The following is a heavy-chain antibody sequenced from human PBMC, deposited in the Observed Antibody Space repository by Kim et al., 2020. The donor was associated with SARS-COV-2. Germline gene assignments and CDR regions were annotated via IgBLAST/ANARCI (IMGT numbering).Heavy chain of an antibody. CDR3: GRSNAGVAASKVDS. CDR1: GFTFSSHW. V-gene: IGHV3-7*03. D-gene: IGHD1-26*01. Sequence: GGSLRLSCAASGFTFSSHWMSWVRQAPGKGLEWVANINQDDGEKYYVDSVEGRFTISRDNAKNSLYLQMTNLRAEDTAVYYCGRSNAGVAASKVDSWGQGILVTVSS. CDR2: INQDDGEK. J-gene: IGHJ4*02.